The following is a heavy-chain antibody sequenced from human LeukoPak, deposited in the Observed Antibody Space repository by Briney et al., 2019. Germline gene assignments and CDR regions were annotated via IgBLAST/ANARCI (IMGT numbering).Heavy chain of an antibody. CDR2: ISSNSRTI. CDR1: GFTFSTNS. CDR3: ATQWELHPAF. Sequence: GGSLRLSCAASGFTFSTNSMNWVRQAPGKGLEWVSYISSNSRTIFYAESVRGRFTISRDNAKNSLYLQMNSLRAEDTALYYCATQWELHPAFWGQGTLVTVSS. J-gene: IGHJ4*02. D-gene: IGHD1-26*01. V-gene: IGHV3-48*01.